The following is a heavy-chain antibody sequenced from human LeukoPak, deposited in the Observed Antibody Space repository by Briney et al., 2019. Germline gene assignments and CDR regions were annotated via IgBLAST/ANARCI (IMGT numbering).Heavy chain of an antibody. CDR2: INPKSGDT. Sequence: ASVKVSCKASGYTFTGYYMHWVRQAPGQGLEWMGWINPKSGDTNYAQKFQGRVTMTRDTSISTAYMDMSSLRSDDTAVYYCARNLWFGESSDAFDMWGQGTMVTVSS. J-gene: IGHJ3*02. CDR1: GYTFTGYY. CDR3: ARNLWFGESSDAFDM. D-gene: IGHD3-10*01. V-gene: IGHV1-2*02.